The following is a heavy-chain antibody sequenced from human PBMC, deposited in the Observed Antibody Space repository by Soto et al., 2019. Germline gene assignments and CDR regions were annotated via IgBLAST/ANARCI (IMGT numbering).Heavy chain of an antibody. CDR2: ISYDGSNK. J-gene: IGHJ5*02. V-gene: IGHV3-30*18. Sequence: QVQLVESGGGVVQPGRSLRLSCAASGFTFSSYGMHWVRQAPGKGLEWVAVISYDGSNKYYADSVKGRFTISRDNSKNTLYLHTNSLGADATTVYYCAKDYGYCSGGSCYSSGCFDPWGQGTLVTVSS. D-gene: IGHD2-15*01. CDR3: AKDYGYCSGGSCYSSGCFDP. CDR1: GFTFSSYG.